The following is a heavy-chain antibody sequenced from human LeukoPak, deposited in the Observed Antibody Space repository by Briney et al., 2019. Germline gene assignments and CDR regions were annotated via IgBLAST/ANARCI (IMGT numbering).Heavy chain of an antibody. J-gene: IGHJ4*02. D-gene: IGHD3-22*01. CDR2: ISAYNGNT. CDR1: GYTFTSYG. Sequence: GASVKVSCKASGYTFTSYGISWVRQAPGQGLEWMGWISAYNGNTNYAQKLQGRVTMTTDTSTSTAYMELSRLRSDDTAVYYCARVYYYDSSGTGDYWGQGTLVTVSS. CDR3: ARVYYYDSSGTGDY. V-gene: IGHV1-18*01.